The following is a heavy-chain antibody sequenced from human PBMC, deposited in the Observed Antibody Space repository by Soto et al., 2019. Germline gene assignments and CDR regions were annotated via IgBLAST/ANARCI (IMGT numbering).Heavy chain of an antibody. CDR1: GFTFSSYA. D-gene: IGHD3-10*01. CDR3: AKDKRATRSPTIAAEYFQH. V-gene: IGHV3-23*01. J-gene: IGHJ1*01. CDR2: ISGSGGST. Sequence: GGSLRLSCAASGFTFSSYAMSWVRQAPGKGLEWVSAISGSGGSTYYADSVKGRFTISRDNSKNTLYLQMNSLRAEDTAVYYCAKDKRATRSPTIAAEYFQHWGQGTLVTVSS.